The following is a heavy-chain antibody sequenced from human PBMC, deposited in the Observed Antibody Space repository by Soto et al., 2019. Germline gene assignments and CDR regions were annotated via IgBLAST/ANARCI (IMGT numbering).Heavy chain of an antibody. CDR2: INPNSGGT. V-gene: IGHV1-2*04. D-gene: IGHD3-3*01. Sequence: GASVKVSCKASGYTFTGYYMHWVRQAPGQGLEWMGWINPNSGGTNYAQKFQGWVTMTRDTSISTAYMELSRLRSDDTAVYYCARAHDYDFWSVLYYYYGMDVWGQGTTVTV. J-gene: IGHJ6*02. CDR3: ARAHDYDFWSVLYYYYGMDV. CDR1: GYTFTGYY.